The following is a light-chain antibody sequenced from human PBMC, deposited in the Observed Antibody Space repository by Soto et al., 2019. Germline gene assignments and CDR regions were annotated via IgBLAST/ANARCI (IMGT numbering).Light chain of an antibody. CDR1: EDINNY. Sequence: IQMTQSPYSLSASVGDRVTITCPAREDINNYLNWYHQKPGKAPKLLIYDASDLETGVPSRFSGSVYGSDFTFTISKLQPEDVATYFCQHFHARHPELTFGQGTRREL. CDR3: QHFHARHPELT. CDR2: DAS. J-gene: IGKJ5*01. V-gene: IGKV1-33*01.